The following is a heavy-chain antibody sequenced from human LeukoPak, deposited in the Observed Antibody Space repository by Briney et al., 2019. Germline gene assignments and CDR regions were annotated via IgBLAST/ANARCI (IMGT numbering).Heavy chain of an antibody. Sequence: PSETLSLTCAVSGGSITGSDWCWWTWVRQPPEKGLEWIGEIYHSGSTNYNPSLKSRVTISLDKSKDQFSLTLTSVTAADTAMYYCATRYSVWPKWGPGTLVTVSS. V-gene: IGHV4-4*02. CDR1: GGSITGSDW. J-gene: IGHJ4*02. CDR2: IYHSGST. CDR3: ATRYSVWPK. D-gene: IGHD5/OR15-5a*01.